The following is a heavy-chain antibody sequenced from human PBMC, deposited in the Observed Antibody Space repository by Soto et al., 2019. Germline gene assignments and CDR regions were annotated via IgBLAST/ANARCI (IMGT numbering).Heavy chain of an antibody. D-gene: IGHD1-1*01. CDR1: GYTFTSYG. Sequence: QVQLVQSGAEVKKPGASVKVSCKSSGYTFTSYGISWVRQAPGQGLEWMGWISGYNGNTNYAQKLQGRVTRTTDTSTSTAYMGLRSLRSDDAAGYYGARDEGYKWNDGGWLDPWGQGTLVTVSS. J-gene: IGHJ5*02. CDR3: ARDEGYKWNDGGWLDP. CDR2: ISGYNGNT. V-gene: IGHV1-18*01.